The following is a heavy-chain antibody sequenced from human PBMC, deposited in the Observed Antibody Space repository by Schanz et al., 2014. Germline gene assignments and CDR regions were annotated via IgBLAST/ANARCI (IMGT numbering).Heavy chain of an antibody. J-gene: IGHJ5*02. CDR1: GFTFSSYS. D-gene: IGHD2-2*01. Sequence: DVQLLESGGGLVQPGGSLRLSCTASGFTFSSYSMNWVRQAPGKGLEWVSYVSRSTPDIYYADSVKGRFTISRDNAKNSLFLQMNSLRAEDTAVYYCARAGYDADNWFDPWGQGTLVTVSS. CDR2: VSRSTPDI. CDR3: ARAGYDADNWFDP. V-gene: IGHV3-48*01.